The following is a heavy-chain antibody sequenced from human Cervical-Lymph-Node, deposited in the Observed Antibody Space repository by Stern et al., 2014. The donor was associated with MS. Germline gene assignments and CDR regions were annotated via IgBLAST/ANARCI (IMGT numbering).Heavy chain of an antibody. CDR2: INAGNGNT. Sequence: QVQLMQSGAEVKKPGASVKVSCKASGYTFTSYAMHWVRQAPGQRLEWMGWINAGNGNTKYSQKFQGRVTITRDTSASTAYMELSSLRSEDTAVYYCAREGVAPSGWYSDYMSRGMDVWGQGTTVTVSS. D-gene: IGHD6-19*01. V-gene: IGHV1-3*01. CDR1: GYTFTSYA. J-gene: IGHJ6*02. CDR3: AREGVAPSGWYSDYMSRGMDV.